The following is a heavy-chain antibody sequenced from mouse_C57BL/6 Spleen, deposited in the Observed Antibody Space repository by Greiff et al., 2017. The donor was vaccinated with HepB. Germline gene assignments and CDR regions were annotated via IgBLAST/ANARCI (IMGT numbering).Heavy chain of an antibody. J-gene: IGHJ2*01. CDR2: IYPRDGST. D-gene: IGHD1-1*01. Sequence: QVQLQQSGPELVKPGASVKLSCKASGYTFTSYDINWVKQRPGQGLEWIGWIYPRDGSTKYNEKFKGKATLTVDTSSSTAYMEVHSLTSEDSAVYFCARPPYYYGSSQYYFDYWGQGTTLTVSS. CDR1: GYTFTSYD. V-gene: IGHV1-85*01. CDR3: ARPPYYYGSSQYYFDY.